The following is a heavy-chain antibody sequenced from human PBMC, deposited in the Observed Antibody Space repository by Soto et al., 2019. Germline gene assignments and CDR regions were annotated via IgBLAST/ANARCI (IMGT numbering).Heavy chain of an antibody. CDR1: GGTFNTYT. CDR3: ARDQAVSGFAY. V-gene: IGHV1-69*01. D-gene: IGHD6-19*01. Sequence: QVQLVQSGAAVKKPGSSVKVSCKASGGTFNTYTFTCVRQAPGQGLEWMGGIPPVLGTRHYAQKFQGRVTITADGSTRTVYMELSNLRSDDTAVYYGARDQAVSGFAYWGQGTLVTVSS. CDR2: IPPVLGTR. J-gene: IGHJ4*02.